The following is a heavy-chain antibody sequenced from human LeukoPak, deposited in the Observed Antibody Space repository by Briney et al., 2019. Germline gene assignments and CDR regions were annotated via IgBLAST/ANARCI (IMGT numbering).Heavy chain of an antibody. J-gene: IGHJ3*02. CDR3: ASPYCCGGSCYGSGAFDI. V-gene: IGHV3-66*01. CDR1: EFTVSSNY. CDR2: IYSGGST. D-gene: IGHD2-15*01. Sequence: GGSLRLSCAVSEFTVSSNYMSWVRQAPGKGLKWVSVIYSGGSTYYADSVKGRFTISRDNSKNTLYLQMNSLRAEDTAVYYCASPYCCGGSCYGSGAFDIWGQGTMVTVSS.